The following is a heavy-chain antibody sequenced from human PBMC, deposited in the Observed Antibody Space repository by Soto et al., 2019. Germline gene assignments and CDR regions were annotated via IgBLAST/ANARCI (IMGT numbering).Heavy chain of an antibody. CDR2: INPNSGGT. J-gene: IGHJ4*02. D-gene: IGHD3-16*02. Sequence: ASVTVSCTASGYTFTGYYMHWVRQAPGQGLEWMGWINPNSGGTNYAQKFQGWVTMTRDTSISTAYMELSRLRSDDTAVYYCARDLRSTHDYIWGSYRYFDYWGQGTLVTVSS. CDR1: GYTFTGYY. V-gene: IGHV1-2*04. CDR3: ARDLRSTHDYIWGSYRYFDY.